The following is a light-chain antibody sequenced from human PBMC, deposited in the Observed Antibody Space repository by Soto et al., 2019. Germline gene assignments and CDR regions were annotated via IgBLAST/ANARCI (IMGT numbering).Light chain of an antibody. J-gene: IGKJ1*01. CDR1: QTISIW. Sequence: DIQMTQSPSTLSASVGDRVTITCRARQTISIWLAWYQQKPGKAPKLLIYDASILESGVPSRFSGSGSGTEFTLTISSLQPDDFATYYCQQYNSYRTFXQGTKVDI. CDR3: QQYNSYRT. CDR2: DAS. V-gene: IGKV1-5*01.